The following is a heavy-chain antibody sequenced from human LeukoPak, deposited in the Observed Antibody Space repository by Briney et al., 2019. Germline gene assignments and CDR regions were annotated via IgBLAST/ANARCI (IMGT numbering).Heavy chain of an antibody. Sequence: GGSLRLSCAASGFTFSSYSMNWVRQAPGKGLEWVSYISSSSSTICYADSVKGRFTISRDNAKNSLYLQMNSLRAEDTAVYYCAELGITMIGGVWGKGTTVTISS. CDR2: ISSSSSTI. CDR1: GFTFSSYS. CDR3: AELGITMIGGV. J-gene: IGHJ6*04. V-gene: IGHV3-48*04. D-gene: IGHD3-10*02.